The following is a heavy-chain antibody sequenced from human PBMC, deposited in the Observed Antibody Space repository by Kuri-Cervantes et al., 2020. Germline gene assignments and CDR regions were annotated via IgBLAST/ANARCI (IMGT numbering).Heavy chain of an antibody. V-gene: IGHV3-74*01. CDR2: INSDGSST. D-gene: IGHD1-26*01. CDR1: GFTFSSYG. J-gene: IGHJ4*02. CDR3: ARAVGATAPDY. Sequence: GESLKISCAASGFTFSSYGMHWVRQAPGKGLVWVSRINSDGSSTSYADSVKGRFTISRDNAKNTLYLQMNSLRAEDTAVYYCARAVGATAPDYWGQGTLVTVSS.